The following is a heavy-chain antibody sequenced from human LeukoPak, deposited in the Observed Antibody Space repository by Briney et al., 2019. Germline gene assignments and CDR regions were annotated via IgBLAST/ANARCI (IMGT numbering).Heavy chain of an antibody. CDR1: GFTFSSYG. CDR2: IWYDGSNK. Sequence: PGGSLRLSCAASGFTFSSYGMHWVRQAPGKGLEGVAVIWYDGSNKYYADSVKGRFTISRDNSKNTLYLQMNSLRAEDTAVYYCANSYVDTAMTTDWGQGTLVTVSS. D-gene: IGHD5-18*01. J-gene: IGHJ4*02. CDR3: ANSYVDTAMTTD. V-gene: IGHV3-30*02.